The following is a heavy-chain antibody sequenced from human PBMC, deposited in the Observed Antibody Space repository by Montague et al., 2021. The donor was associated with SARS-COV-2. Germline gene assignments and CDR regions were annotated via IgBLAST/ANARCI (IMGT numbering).Heavy chain of an antibody. V-gene: IGHV4-34*01. CDR2: IYHSGST. CDR1: GGSFSGYS. J-gene: IGHJ6*03. D-gene: IGHD2-2*02. CDR3: RVVPAGIPKGPNFYYMDV. Sequence: SETLSLTCAVYGGSFSGYSWSWIRQPPGKGLEWIGQIYHSGSTNYNPSLKSRVTISVDTSKNQFSLKLSSVTAADTALYYCRVVPAGIPKGPNFYYMDVGGKGPTVIVSS.